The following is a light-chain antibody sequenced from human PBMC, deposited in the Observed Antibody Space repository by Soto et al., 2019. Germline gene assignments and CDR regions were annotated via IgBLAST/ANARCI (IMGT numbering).Light chain of an antibody. CDR3: QQYGSSPR. J-gene: IGKJ5*01. Sequence: EIVLTQSPGTLSLSPGERATHSCRASQSISSSYLAWYQQKPGQAPRLLIYGASTRATGIPDRFSGSGSGTDFTLTINRLEPEDFAVYYCQQYGSSPRFGQGTRLEIK. CDR2: GAS. V-gene: IGKV3-20*01. CDR1: QSISSSY.